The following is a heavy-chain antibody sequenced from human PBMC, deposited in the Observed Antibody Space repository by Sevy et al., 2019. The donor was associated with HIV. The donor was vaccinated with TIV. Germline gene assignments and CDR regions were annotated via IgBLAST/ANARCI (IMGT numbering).Heavy chain of an antibody. Sequence: GGSLRLSCAASGFTFGSYSMTWVRLAPGKGLEWVSLVSDSGVRTHYADSVKGRFTISRDNSKSMVFLQMNSLRAEDTAVYYCARKLVYGHFDTWGQGTLVTVSS. D-gene: IGHD1-1*01. CDR1: GFTFGSYS. V-gene: IGHV3-23*01. CDR2: VSDSGVRT. J-gene: IGHJ4*02. CDR3: ARKLVYGHFDT.